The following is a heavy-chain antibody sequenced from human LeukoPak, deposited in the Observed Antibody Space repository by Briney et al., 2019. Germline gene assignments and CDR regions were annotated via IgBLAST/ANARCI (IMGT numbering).Heavy chain of an antibody. CDR2: IWYDGSNK. Sequence: PGRSLRLSCAASGFTFSNYDMHWVRQAPGKGLEWVAVIWYDGSNKYYADSVKGRFTISRDNSKNTLYLQMNSLRAEDTAVYYCARDLQGPFDPWGQGTLVTVSS. CDR3: ARDLQGPFDP. CDR1: GFTFSNYD. J-gene: IGHJ5*02. V-gene: IGHV3-33*01.